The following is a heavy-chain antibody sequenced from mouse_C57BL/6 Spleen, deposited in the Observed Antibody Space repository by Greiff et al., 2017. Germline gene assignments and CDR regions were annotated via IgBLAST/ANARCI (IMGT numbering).Heavy chain of an antibody. J-gene: IGHJ1*03. CDR3: ASIYYDYEVDV. V-gene: IGHV1-50*01. CDR2: IDPSDSYT. D-gene: IGHD2-4*01. CDR1: GYTFTSYW. Sequence: QVQLQQPGAELVKPGASVKLSCKASGYTFTSYWMQWVKQRPGQGLEWIGEIDPSDSYTNYNQKFKGKATLTVDTSSSTAYMQLSSLTSEDSAVYYCASIYYDYEVDVWGTGTTVTVSS.